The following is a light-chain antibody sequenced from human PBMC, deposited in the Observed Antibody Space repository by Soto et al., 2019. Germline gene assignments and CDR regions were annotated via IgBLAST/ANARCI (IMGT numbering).Light chain of an antibody. CDR3: SSYTSSSTSYV. CDR1: SSDVGGYNY. V-gene: IGLV2-14*01. CDR2: DVS. J-gene: IGLJ1*01. Sequence: QSALTQPASVSGSPGQSITISCTGTSSDVGGYNYVSWYQQHPGKAPKPMIYDVSNRPSGVSNRFSGSKSGNTASLTISGLQAEDEADYYCSSYTSSSTSYVFGTGTKVTVL.